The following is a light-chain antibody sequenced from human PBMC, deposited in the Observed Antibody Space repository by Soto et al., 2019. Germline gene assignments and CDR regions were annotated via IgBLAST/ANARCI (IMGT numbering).Light chain of an antibody. CDR3: TSYSSTDTFYV. CDR1: SSDVGAYHY. CDR2: QVT. J-gene: IGLJ1*01. V-gene: IGLV2-14*01. Sequence: QSALTQPASVSVSPGQSITISCTGTSSDVGAYHYVSWYQHHPGKAPKLMIYQVTNRPSGVSDRFSGSKSGNTASLTISGLRADDEADYYCTSYSSTDTFYVFGTGTKVTVL.